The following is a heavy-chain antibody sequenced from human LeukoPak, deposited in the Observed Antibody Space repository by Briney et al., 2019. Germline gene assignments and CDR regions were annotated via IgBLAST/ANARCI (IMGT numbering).Heavy chain of an antibody. CDR2: ISSGSHYI. D-gene: IGHD6-13*01. Sequence: GGSLRLSCAASGFTFSSYSLNWVRQAPGKGLEWVSSISSGSHYIYYADSVKGRFTISRDNAKNSLYLQMNSLRVEDTAVYYCAREGKGAAADYWGQGTLVTVSS. CDR1: GFTFSSYS. V-gene: IGHV3-21*01. J-gene: IGHJ4*02. CDR3: AREGKGAAADY.